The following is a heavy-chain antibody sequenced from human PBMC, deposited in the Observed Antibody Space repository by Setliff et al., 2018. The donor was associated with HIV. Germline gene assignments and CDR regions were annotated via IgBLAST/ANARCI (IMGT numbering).Heavy chain of an antibody. Sequence: ASVKVSCKASGYSFTSYYVHWVRQAPGQGLEWMGIINPSGGTTSYAQKFQGRVTMTRDTSTSTVYMELSSLRSEDTAVYYCARDWEARADYYDTSGQAQYFQHWGQGTLVTXSS. J-gene: IGHJ1*01. CDR3: ARDWEARADYYDTSGQAQYFQH. V-gene: IGHV1-46*01. CDR1: GYSFTSYY. D-gene: IGHD3-22*01. CDR2: INPSGGTT.